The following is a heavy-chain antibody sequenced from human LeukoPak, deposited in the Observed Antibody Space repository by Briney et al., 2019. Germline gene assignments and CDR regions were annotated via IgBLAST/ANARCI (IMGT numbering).Heavy chain of an antibody. V-gene: IGHV1-3*01. Sequence: ASVKVSCTASGYTFTSYAMHWVRQAPGQRLEWMGWINAGNGNTKYSQKFQGRVTITRDTSASTAYMELSSLRSEDTAVYYCARVVISGQTARAPYFDYWGQGTLVTVSS. CDR2: INAGNGNT. CDR1: GYTFTSYA. J-gene: IGHJ4*02. D-gene: IGHD1-26*01. CDR3: ARVVISGQTARAPYFDY.